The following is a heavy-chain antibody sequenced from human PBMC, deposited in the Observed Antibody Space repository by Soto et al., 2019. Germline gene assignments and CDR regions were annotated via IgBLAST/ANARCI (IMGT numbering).Heavy chain of an antibody. V-gene: IGHV3-30*18. J-gene: IGHJ6*02. CDR3: AKAMYSSSWYQNGVYYYYGMDV. Sequence: GGSLRLSCAASGFTFSSYGMHWVRQAPGKGLEWVAVISYDGSNKYYADSVKGRFTISRDNSKNTLYLQMNSLRAEDTAVYYCAKAMYSSSWYQNGVYYYYGMDVWGQGTTVTVSS. CDR1: GFTFSSYG. D-gene: IGHD6-13*01. CDR2: ISYDGSNK.